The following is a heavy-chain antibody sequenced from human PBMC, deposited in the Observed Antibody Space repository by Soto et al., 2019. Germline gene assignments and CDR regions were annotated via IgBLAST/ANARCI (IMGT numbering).Heavy chain of an antibody. V-gene: IGHV2-5*02. Sequence: QITLKESGPTLVKPTQTLTLTCTFSGFSLSTSGVGVGWIRQPPGKALEWLALIYWDDDKRYSPSLKSRLTITKDPSKKQVVLTMTNMDPVDTATYYCAHRPYSSGWYSDAFDIWGQGTMVTVSS. D-gene: IGHD6-19*01. J-gene: IGHJ3*02. CDR2: IYWDDDK. CDR1: GFSLSTSGVG. CDR3: AHRPYSSGWYSDAFDI.